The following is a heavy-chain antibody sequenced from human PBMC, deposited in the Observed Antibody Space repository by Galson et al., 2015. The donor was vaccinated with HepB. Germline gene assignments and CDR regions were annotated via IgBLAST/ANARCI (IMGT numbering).Heavy chain of an antibody. CDR3: ARDRAEGSGYDYYYGMDV. CDR1: GFTFSSYS. J-gene: IGHJ6*02. D-gene: IGHD2-15*01. V-gene: IGHV3-21*01. Sequence: SLRLSCAASGFTFSSYSMNWVRQAPGKGLEWVSSISSSSSYIYYADSVKGRFTISRDNAKNSLYLQMNSLRAEDTAVYYCARDRAEGSGYDYYYGMDVWGQGTTVTVSS. CDR2: ISSSSSYI.